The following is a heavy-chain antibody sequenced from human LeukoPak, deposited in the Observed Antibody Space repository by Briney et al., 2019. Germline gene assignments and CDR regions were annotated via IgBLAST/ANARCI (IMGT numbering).Heavy chain of an antibody. J-gene: IGHJ6*03. CDR1: GFTFSSYA. V-gene: IGHV3-23*01. Sequence: GESLRLSCAASGFTFSSYAMSWVRQAPGKGLEWVSAISGSGGSTYYADSVKGRFTISRDNSKNTLYLQMNSLRAEDTAVYYCAKEGLPLRGHYYYYMDVWGKGTTVTVSS. CDR3: AKEGLPLRGHYYYYMDV. D-gene: IGHD2-15*01. CDR2: ISGSGGST.